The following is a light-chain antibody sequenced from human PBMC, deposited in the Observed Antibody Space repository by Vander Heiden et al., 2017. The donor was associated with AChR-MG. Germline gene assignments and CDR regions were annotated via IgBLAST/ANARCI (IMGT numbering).Light chain of an antibody. V-gene: IGLV3-9*01. J-gene: IGLJ3*02. CDR3: QVWDSSTVV. CDR2: RDN. CDR1: NIGSKS. Sequence: SYELTQPLSVSVALGQTARITGGGNNIGSKSVHWYQQGPGQALVLVIFRDNNRPSGIPERFSGSNSGNTATLTISRAQAGDEGDYYCQVWDSSTVVFGGGTNLTVL.